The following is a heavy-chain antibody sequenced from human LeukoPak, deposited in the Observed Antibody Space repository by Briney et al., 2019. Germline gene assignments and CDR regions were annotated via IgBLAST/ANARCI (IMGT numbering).Heavy chain of an antibody. CDR1: GGSISSYY. CDR3: ARGGSGGGVIVIGAFDI. V-gene: IGHV4-4*07. Sequence: SETLSLTCTVSGGSISSYYWSWIRQPAGKGLEWIGRIYTSGSTNYNPSLKSRVTISVDTSKNQFSLKLSSVTAADTAVYYCARGGSGGGVIVIGAFDIWGQGTMVTVSS. CDR2: IYTSGST. J-gene: IGHJ3*02. D-gene: IGHD3-16*02.